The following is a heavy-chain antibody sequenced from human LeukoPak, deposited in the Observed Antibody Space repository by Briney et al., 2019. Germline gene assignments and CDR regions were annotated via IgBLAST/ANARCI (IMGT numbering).Heavy chain of an antibody. V-gene: IGHV3-21*04. CDR3: LRYSSTYVHLTYFDY. Sequence: GGSLRLSCAASGFTFSSYAMSWVRQAPGKGLEWISSISGNGGSTYYAGSVRGRFTISRDNAGNSLHLQMNSLRAEDTAVYYCLRYSSTYVHLTYFDYWGQGTLVTVSS. J-gene: IGHJ4*02. D-gene: IGHD5-18*01. CDR2: ISGNGGST. CDR1: GFTFSSYA.